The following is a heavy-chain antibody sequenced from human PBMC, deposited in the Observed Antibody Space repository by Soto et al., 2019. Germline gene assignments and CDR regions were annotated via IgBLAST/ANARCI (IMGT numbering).Heavy chain of an antibody. V-gene: IGHV5-51*01. CDR3: ARGFFRPYGTPRFEH. CDR1: GCSFTRFW. J-gene: IGHJ4*02. Sequence: PWEALKSPCQGFGCSFTRFWIGLVLQMPGKGLEWMGIINPVDSDTRYSPSFQGQVTISVDKSITTAYLQWSSLKASDTAMYYCARGFFRPYGTPRFEHWGPGTLVT. D-gene: IGHD4-17*01. CDR2: INPVDSDT.